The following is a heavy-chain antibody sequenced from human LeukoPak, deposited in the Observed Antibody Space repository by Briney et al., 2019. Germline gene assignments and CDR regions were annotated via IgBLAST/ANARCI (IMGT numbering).Heavy chain of an antibody. V-gene: IGHV1-18*01. Sequence: GASVKVSCKASGYTFTSYGISWVRQAPGQGLEWMGWISAYNGNTNYAQKPQGRVTMTTDTSTSTAYMELRSLRSDDTAVYYCARDRYSSSWYQPFDYWGQGTLVTVSS. CDR3: ARDRYSSSWYQPFDY. CDR2: ISAYNGNT. J-gene: IGHJ4*02. CDR1: GYTFTSYG. D-gene: IGHD6-13*01.